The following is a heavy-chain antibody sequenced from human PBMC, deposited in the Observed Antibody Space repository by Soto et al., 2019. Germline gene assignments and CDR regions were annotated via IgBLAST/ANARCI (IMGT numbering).Heavy chain of an antibody. J-gene: IGHJ5*02. D-gene: IGHD3-10*01. CDR2: IYHSGST. Sequence: SETLSLTCAVSSGSISSSNWWSWVRQPPGKGLEWIGEIYHSGSTNYNPSLKSRVTISVDKSKNQFSLKLSSVTAADTAVYYCARVGRAVRGVIISWFDPWGQGTLVTVSS. CDR1: SGSISSSNW. CDR3: ARVGRAVRGVIISWFDP. V-gene: IGHV4-4*02.